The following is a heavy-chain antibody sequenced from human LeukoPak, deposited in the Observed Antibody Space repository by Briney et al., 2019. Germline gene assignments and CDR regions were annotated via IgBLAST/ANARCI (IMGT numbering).Heavy chain of an antibody. J-gene: IGHJ4*02. CDR3: ARFDSFDVTGYYGGY. V-gene: IGHV4-38-2*02. CDR1: GYSISSGYY. Sequence: SETLSLTRTVSGYSISSGYYWGWIRQPPGKGLEWIVSIYHSGSSYYNPSLKSRVTISLDTSKNQFSLKLSSVTAADTAVYYCARFDSFDVTGYYGGYWGQGTLVTVSS. D-gene: IGHD1-1*01. CDR2: IYHSGSS.